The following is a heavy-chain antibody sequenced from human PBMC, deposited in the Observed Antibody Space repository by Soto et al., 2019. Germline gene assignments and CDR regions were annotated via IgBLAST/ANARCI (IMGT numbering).Heavy chain of an antibody. CDR3: ARTRYGDNVDY. V-gene: IGHV1-8*01. CDR1: GYTFPSYD. D-gene: IGHD4-17*01. J-gene: IGHJ4*02. CDR2: MNPNSGNT. Sequence: QVQLVQSWAEVKKPGASVKVSCKASGYTFPSYDINCVRQATGQGIEWMGWMNPNSGNTGYAQKFQGRVTMTRNTSISTAYMELSSLRSEYTAVYYCARTRYGDNVDYWGQGTLVTVSS.